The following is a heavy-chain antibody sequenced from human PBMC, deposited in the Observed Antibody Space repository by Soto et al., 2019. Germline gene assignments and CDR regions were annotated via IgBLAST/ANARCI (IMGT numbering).Heavy chain of an antibody. V-gene: IGHV3-23*01. J-gene: IGHJ4*02. CDR2: TSNNGDRT. D-gene: IGHD6-19*01. CDR3: ARPPLYSNGGYFDS. CDR1: GFTFTDHA. Sequence: GSLRLSCAVSGFTFTDHAMNSVRQAPGKGLEWVSTTSNNGDRTFYADSVKGRFTVSTDRTNKTLYLQMNSLRADDAAVYFCARPPLYSNGGYFDSWGQGSLVAVSS.